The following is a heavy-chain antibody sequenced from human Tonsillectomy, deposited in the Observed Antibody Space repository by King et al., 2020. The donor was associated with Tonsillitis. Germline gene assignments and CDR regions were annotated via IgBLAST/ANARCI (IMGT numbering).Heavy chain of an antibody. J-gene: IGHJ4*02. CDR3: ARDLDPYGGNPGFDY. D-gene: IGHD4-23*01. CDR2: IWYDGDNR. V-gene: IGHV3-33*08. CDR1: GFTFNNYG. Sequence: QVQLVESGGGVVQPGRSLRLSCAASGFTFNNYGMHWVRQAPGKGLEWVAVIWYDGDNRYYRDSVKGRFTISRDNSKNTLFLQMNSLRAEDTAVYYCARDLDPYGGNPGFDYWGQGTLVAVSS.